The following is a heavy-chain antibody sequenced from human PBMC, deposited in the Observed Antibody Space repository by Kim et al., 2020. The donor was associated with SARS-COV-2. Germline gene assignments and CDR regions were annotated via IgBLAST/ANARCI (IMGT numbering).Heavy chain of an antibody. CDR3: ARHYSGWPAHIDY. V-gene: IGHV5-51*01. Sequence: GESLKISCKASGYSFTHYWIGWVRQMPGKGLEWMGVIYPGDSDTKYGPSFQGQISISADKSLNTVYLQWSSLGASDNAIYYCARHYSGWPAHIDYWGQGTLVTASS. CDR2: IYPGDSDT. CDR1: GYSFTHYW. D-gene: IGHD5-12*01. J-gene: IGHJ4*02.